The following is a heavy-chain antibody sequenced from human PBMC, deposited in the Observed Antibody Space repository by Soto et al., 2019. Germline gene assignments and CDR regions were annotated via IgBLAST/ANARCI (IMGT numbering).Heavy chain of an antibody. CDR1: GFTFSSYW. CDR3: ASPTYYDTLTGYSYYGMDV. V-gene: IGHV3-74*01. D-gene: IGHD3-9*01. J-gene: IGHJ6*02. Sequence: GGSLRLSCAASGFTFSSYWMHWVRQAPGKGLVWVSRINSDGSSTSYADSVKGRFTISRDNAKNTLYLQMNSLRAEDTAVYYCASPTYYDTLTGYSYYGMDVWGQGTTVTVSS. CDR2: INSDGSST.